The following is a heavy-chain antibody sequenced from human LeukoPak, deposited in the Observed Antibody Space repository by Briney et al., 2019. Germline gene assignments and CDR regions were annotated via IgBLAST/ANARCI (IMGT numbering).Heavy chain of an antibody. Sequence: GGSLRLSCTASGFTFGDYTMSWFRQAPGKGLEWVGFIRSKAYGGTTEYAASVKGRFTISRDDSKSIAYLQMNSLKTEDTAVYYCTREAGYCSSTSCCPFDYWGQGTLVTVSS. CDR3: TREAGYCSSTSCCPFDY. V-gene: IGHV3-49*03. J-gene: IGHJ4*02. D-gene: IGHD2-2*01. CDR1: GFTFGDYT. CDR2: IRSKAYGGTT.